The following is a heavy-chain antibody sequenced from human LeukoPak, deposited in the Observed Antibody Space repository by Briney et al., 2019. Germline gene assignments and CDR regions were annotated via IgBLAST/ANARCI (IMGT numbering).Heavy chain of an antibody. CDR3: ARGDWQQLDPPNWSDP. J-gene: IGHJ5*02. Sequence: SETLSLTCTGSGGSNSSYYWGWIRQPPGKGLEGIGYIYYSGSTNYNPSLKSRVTISVDTSKNQFSLKLSSVTATDTTVYYCARGDWQQLDPPNWSDPWGQGTLVTVSS. V-gene: IGHV4-59*01. D-gene: IGHD6-13*01. CDR2: IYYSGST. CDR1: GGSNSSYY.